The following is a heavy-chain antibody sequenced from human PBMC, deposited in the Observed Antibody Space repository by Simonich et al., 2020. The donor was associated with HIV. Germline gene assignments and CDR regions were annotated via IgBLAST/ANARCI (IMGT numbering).Heavy chain of an antibody. CDR2: ISNSART. CDR3: ARGGRHFDY. Sequence: QVQLQESGPGLVKPSETLSLTCIVSGGSIHNYFWGGIRQPPGRGLEWVGYISNSARTNYNPSLKSRVTISVDTSKNQFSLKLNSVTAADTAVYYCARGGRHFDYWGQGTLVTVSS. V-gene: IGHV4-59*12. CDR1: GGSIHNYF. J-gene: IGHJ4*02.